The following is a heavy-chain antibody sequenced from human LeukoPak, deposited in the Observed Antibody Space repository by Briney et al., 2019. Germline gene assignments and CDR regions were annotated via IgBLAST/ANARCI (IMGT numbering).Heavy chain of an antibody. D-gene: IGHD6-13*01. CDR1: GFTFSNAW. Sequence: GGSLRLSCAASGFTFSNAWMSWVRQAPGKGLEWVGRIKSKTDGGTTDYAAPVKGRFTISRDDSKNTLYLQMNSLKTEDTAVYYCTEESAAGGAFDYWGQGTLVTVSS. CDR3: TEESAAGGAFDY. V-gene: IGHV3-15*01. J-gene: IGHJ4*02. CDR2: IKSKTDGGTT.